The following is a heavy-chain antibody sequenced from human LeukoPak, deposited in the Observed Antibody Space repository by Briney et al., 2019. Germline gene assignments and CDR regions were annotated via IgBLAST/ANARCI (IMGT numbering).Heavy chain of an antibody. D-gene: IGHD3-10*01. CDR1: GYTFTGYY. CDR2: INPNSGGT. V-gene: IGHV1-2*02. Sequence: GASVKVSCKASGYTFTGYYMHWVRQAPGQGLEWMGWINPNSGGTNYAQKFQGRVTMTRDTSISTAYMELSRLRSDDTAEYYCARVYSVWFGEKTLLFGYWGQGTLVTVSS. J-gene: IGHJ4*02. CDR3: ARVYSVWFGEKTLLFGY.